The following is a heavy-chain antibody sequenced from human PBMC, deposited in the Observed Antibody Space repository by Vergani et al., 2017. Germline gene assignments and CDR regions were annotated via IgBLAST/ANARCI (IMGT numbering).Heavy chain of an antibody. J-gene: IGHJ6*03. CDR1: GDSIISRSYY. Sequence: QMQLQESGPGLVKASETLSLTCTVSGDSIISRSYYWGWIRQPPGKGLEWIGSIYNSGNGDSSSSLKSRVTISADTSKDQFSLRLTSVTAADTAVYYCASTYIVNYYYYMDVWGKGTTVTVSS. V-gene: IGHV4-39*01. CDR2: IYNSGNG. CDR3: ASTYIVNYYYYMDV. D-gene: IGHD2-15*01.